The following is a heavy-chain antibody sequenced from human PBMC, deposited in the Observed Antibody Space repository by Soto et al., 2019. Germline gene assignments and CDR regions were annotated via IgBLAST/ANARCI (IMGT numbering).Heavy chain of an antibody. Sequence: ASVKVSCKASGYTFTSYGISWVRQAPGQGLEWMGWISAYNGNTNYAQKLQGRVTMTTDTSTSTAYMELRSLRSDDTAVYYCARDSEPAGCSSTSCYWGYYYYYGMDVWGQGTTVTLSS. V-gene: IGHV1-18*04. CDR3: ARDSEPAGCSSTSCYWGYYYYYGMDV. D-gene: IGHD2-2*01. J-gene: IGHJ6*02. CDR2: ISAYNGNT. CDR1: GYTFTSYG.